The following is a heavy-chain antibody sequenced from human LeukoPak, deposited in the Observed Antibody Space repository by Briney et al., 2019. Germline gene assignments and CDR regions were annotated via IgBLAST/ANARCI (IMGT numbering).Heavy chain of an antibody. Sequence: KVSCKASGYTFTSYWIGWVRQMPGKGLEWMGIIYPGDSDTRYSPSFQGQVTISADKSISTAYLQWSSLKASDTAMYYCARQLGIRRQNWFDPWGQGTLVTVSS. D-gene: IGHD6-13*01. CDR2: IYPGDSDT. CDR3: ARQLGIRRQNWFDP. V-gene: IGHV5-51*01. CDR1: GYTFTSYW. J-gene: IGHJ5*02.